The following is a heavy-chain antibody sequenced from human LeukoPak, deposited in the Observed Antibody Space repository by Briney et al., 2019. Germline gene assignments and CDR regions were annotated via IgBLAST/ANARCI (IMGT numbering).Heavy chain of an antibody. CDR3: VKERERVLRYFDWLPTFDY. V-gene: IGHV3-23*01. D-gene: IGHD3-9*01. CDR1: GFTFSSYA. J-gene: IGHJ4*02. Sequence: PGGSLRLSCAASGFTFSSYAMSWVRQAPGKGLEWVSAISGSGGSTYYADSVKGRFTISRDNSKNTLYLQMNSLRAEDTAVYYCVKERERVLRYFDWLPTFDYWGQGTLVTVSS. CDR2: ISGSGGST.